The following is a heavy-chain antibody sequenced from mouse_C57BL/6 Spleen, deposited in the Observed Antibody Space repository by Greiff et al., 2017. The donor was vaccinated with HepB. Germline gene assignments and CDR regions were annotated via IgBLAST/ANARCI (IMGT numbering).Heavy chain of an antibody. CDR2: IDPNSGGT. J-gene: IGHJ1*03. CDR3: ARDSAYDYAPHWYFDV. CDR1: GYTFTSYW. Sequence: VQLQQPGAELVKPGASVKLSCKASGYTFTSYWMHWVKQRPGRGLEWIGRIDPNSGGTKYNEKFKSKATLTVDKPSTTAYMQLSSLTSEDSAVYDGARDSAYDYAPHWYFDVWGTGTTVTVSS. V-gene: IGHV1-72*01. D-gene: IGHD2-4*01.